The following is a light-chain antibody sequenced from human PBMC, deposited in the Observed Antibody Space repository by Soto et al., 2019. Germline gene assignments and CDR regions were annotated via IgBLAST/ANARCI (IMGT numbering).Light chain of an antibody. CDR1: SSNVGDYNY. J-gene: IGLJ3*02. Sequence: QSALTQPASMSGSPGQSITISCTGTSSNVGDYNYVSWYQQHPGKAPKLLIYEVRNRPSGVSNRFSGSKSGNTASLTISGLQADDEADYYCSSYTGTSTLDVLFGGGTKVTVL. V-gene: IGLV2-14*01. CDR2: EVR. CDR3: SSYTGTSTLDVL.